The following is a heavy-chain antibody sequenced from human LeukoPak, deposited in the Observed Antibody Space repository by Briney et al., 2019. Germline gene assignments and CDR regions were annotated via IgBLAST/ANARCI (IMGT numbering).Heavy chain of an antibody. Sequence: GESLKISCKSFGYSFISNWIGWVRQMPRKGPEWMGIINPGDSDTRYSPSFQGQVTISADKSISTAYLQWSSLKASDTAMYYCARQVILTGYFYFDYWGQGTLVTVSS. J-gene: IGHJ4*02. CDR1: GYSFISNW. CDR3: ARQVILTGYFYFDY. D-gene: IGHD3-9*01. V-gene: IGHV5-51*01. CDR2: INPGDSDT.